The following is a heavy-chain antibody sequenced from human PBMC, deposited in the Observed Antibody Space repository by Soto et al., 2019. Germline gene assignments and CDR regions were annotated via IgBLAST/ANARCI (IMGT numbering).Heavy chain of an antibody. D-gene: IGHD3-3*01. Sequence: QVQLVQSGAEVKKPGSSMKVSCKVSGGSFNSFAITWVRQAPGQGLEWMGGTVLGLGAVYYAQKFQGRITITADESTRTVYMELSSLRSEDTAVYYCARDRVLNNDFWSGPPRLGMDVWGQGTTVTVSS. J-gene: IGHJ6*02. CDR1: GGSFNSFA. V-gene: IGHV1-69*11. CDR3: ARDRVLNNDFWSGPPRLGMDV. CDR2: TVLGLGAV.